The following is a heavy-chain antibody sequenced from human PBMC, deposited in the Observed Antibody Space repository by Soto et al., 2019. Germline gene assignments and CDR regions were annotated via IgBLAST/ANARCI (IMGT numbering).Heavy chain of an antibody. Sequence: XTLSLPCAVSNXSISKEYYWGWILQPPGKGLELIGRIHHSGSPYYNPSLKSRLTISIDMSKKQFSLRLSSVTASDTAVYYCARGAPRGIIHDFDSWGQGSLGTVSS. CDR3: ARGAPRGIIHDFDS. D-gene: IGHD3-10*01. V-gene: IGHV4-38-2*01. J-gene: IGHJ4*02. CDR2: IHHSGSP. CDR1: NXSISKEYY.